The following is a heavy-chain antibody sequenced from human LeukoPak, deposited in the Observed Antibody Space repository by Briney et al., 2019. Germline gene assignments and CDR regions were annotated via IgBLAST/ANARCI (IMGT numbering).Heavy chain of an antibody. Sequence: PSETLSLTCTVSGGSISSYYGNWIRQPPGKGLEWIGYIYYSGSTNYNPSLKSRVTISVDTSKNQFSLKLSSVTAADTAVYYCARSEAVVTPSGAFDIWGQGTMVTVSS. V-gene: IGHV4-59*01. CDR1: GGSISSYY. CDR2: IYYSGST. CDR3: ARSEAVVTPSGAFDI. J-gene: IGHJ3*02. D-gene: IGHD4-23*01.